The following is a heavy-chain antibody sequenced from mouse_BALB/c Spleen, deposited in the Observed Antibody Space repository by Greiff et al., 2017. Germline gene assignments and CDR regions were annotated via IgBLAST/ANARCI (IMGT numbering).Heavy chain of an antibody. J-gene: IGHJ4*01. Sequence: VKLVESGPGLVAPSQSLSITCTVSGFSLTSYGVHWVRQPPGKGLEWLGVIWAGGSTNYNSALMSRLSISKDNSKSQVFLKMNSLQTDDTAMYYCARDPFYDYDGTYAMDYWGQGTSVTVSS. CDR3: ARDPFYDYDGTYAMDY. V-gene: IGHV2-9*02. D-gene: IGHD2-4*01. CDR1: GFSLTSYG. CDR2: IWAGGST.